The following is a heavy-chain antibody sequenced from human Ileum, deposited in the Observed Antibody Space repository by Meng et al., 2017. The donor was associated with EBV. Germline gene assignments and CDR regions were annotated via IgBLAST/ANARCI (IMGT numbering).Heavy chain of an antibody. Sequence: QAPLQESCPVLAESPTALSPSCSVAGASVSSSGYHWSWIRQPPGKGLEWIGLIYDSDSGKAKYNPSLNSRVIISLDTSKNHFVLKLTSVTAADTAVYYCAYYTAGRGGVGSWGQGTLVTVSS. CDR2: IYDSDSGKA. J-gene: IGHJ4*02. CDR1: GASVSSSGYH. CDR3: AYYTAGRGGVGS. D-gene: IGHD2-8*02. V-gene: IGHV4-61*03.